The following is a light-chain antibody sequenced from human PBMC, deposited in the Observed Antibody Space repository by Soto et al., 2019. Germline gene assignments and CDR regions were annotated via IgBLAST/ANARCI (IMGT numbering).Light chain of an antibody. CDR3: QQRSNWPPWT. J-gene: IGKJ1*01. CDR2: DAS. Sequence: EIVLTQSPATMSLSPGERATLSCRASQSVSSYLAWYQQKPGQAPRLLIYDASNRATGIPARFSGSGSGTDFTLTIRSLEPEDFAVYYCQQRSNWPPWTVGQGTKGDIK. CDR1: QSVSSY. V-gene: IGKV3-11*01.